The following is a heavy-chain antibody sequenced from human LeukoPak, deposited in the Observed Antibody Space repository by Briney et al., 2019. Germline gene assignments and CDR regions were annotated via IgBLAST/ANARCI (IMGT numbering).Heavy chain of an antibody. CDR3: VRDEGSSSQPFDY. J-gene: IGHJ4*02. D-gene: IGHD6-6*01. CDR1: GYTFTSYG. Sequence: ASVTVSFKASGYTFTSYGISWVRQAPGQGLEWMGWINAYNGNTNYVQKVQGRVTMTTDTSTSTAYMELRSLRSDDTAVYYCVRDEGSSSQPFDYWGQGTLVTVSS. CDR2: INAYNGNT. V-gene: IGHV1-18*01.